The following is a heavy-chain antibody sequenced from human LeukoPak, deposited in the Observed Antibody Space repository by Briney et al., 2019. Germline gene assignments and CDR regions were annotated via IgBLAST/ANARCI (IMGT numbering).Heavy chain of an antibody. J-gene: IGHJ3*02. D-gene: IGHD2/OR15-2a*01. Sequence: SETLSLTCTVSGGSVSSTNYYWSWIRQPPGKGLEWIGNIYYSGSTYYNPSLKSRVTISIDTSKNQFSLRLYSVTAADTAVYYCATIVAGAFDIWGQGTMVTVSS. CDR1: GGSVSSTNYY. V-gene: IGHV4-39*01. CDR3: ATIVAGAFDI. CDR2: IYYSGST.